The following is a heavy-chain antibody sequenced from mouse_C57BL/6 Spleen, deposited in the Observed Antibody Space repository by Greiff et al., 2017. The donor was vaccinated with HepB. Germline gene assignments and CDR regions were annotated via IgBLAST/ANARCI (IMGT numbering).Heavy chain of an antibody. CDR2: IRNKANGYTT. Sequence: EVQLVESGGGLVQPGGSLSLSCAASGFTFTDYYMSWVRQPPGKALEWLGFIRNKANGYTTEYSASVKGRFTITRDNSQSILYLQMNALRAEDSATYYCARWQVAYAMDYWGQGTSVTVSS. J-gene: IGHJ4*01. V-gene: IGHV7-3*01. CDR3: ARWQVAYAMDY. CDR1: GFTFTDYY. D-gene: IGHD6-1*01.